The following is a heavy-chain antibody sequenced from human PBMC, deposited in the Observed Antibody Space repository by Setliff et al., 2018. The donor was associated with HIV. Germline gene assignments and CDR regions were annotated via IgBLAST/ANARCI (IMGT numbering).Heavy chain of an antibody. CDR3: ARVRQNILLWFGDPLGAFDF. D-gene: IGHD3-10*01. Sequence: ASVKVSCKASGYTFASYGIGWVRQAPGQGLEWMGWISVYNGNTNYAQKVQGRVSMTTDTSTSTAYMELRSLRSDDAAVYYCARVRQNILLWFGDPLGAFDFWGQGTMVTVSS. CDR1: GYTFASYG. V-gene: IGHV1-18*01. J-gene: IGHJ3*01. CDR2: ISVYNGNT.